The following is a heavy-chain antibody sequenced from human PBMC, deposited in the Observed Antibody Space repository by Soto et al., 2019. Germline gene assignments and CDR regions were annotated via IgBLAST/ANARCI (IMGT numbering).Heavy chain of an antibody. V-gene: IGHV4-59*01. D-gene: IGHD6-13*01. CDR3: ARESRIAAINIDY. Sequence: SETLSLTCTVSGGSISSYYWSWIRQPPGKGLEWIGYIYYSGSTSYNPSLKSRVTISVDTSKNQFSLKLSSVTAADTAVYYCARESRIAAINIDYWGQGTLVTVSS. J-gene: IGHJ4*02. CDR1: GGSISSYY. CDR2: IYYSGST.